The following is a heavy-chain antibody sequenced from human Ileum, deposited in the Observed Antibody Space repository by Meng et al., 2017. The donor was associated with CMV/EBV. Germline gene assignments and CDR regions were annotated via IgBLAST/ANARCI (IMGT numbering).Heavy chain of an antibody. D-gene: IGHD7-27*01. Sequence: MKWVGQAPGNGLWWITVIDRDENNTSDKSKKRYADSGKGRFTISRDNAKNTLYLQMNSLRADDTAVYYCARSTPSQTDFWGWGQGTLVTVSS. CDR2: IDRDENNT. V-gene: IGHV3-74*01. J-gene: IGHJ4*02. CDR3: ARSTPSQTDFWG.